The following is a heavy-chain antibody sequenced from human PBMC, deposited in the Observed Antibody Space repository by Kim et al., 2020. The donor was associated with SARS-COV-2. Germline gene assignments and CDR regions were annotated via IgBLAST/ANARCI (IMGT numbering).Heavy chain of an antibody. CDR3: ARAPFGSSGAFDI. Sequence: TPSLKSRVTISVDTSKTPFSLKRSSVTAADTAVYYCARAPFGSSGAFDIWGQGTMVTVSS. V-gene: IGHV4-59*01. D-gene: IGHD3-10*01. J-gene: IGHJ3*02.